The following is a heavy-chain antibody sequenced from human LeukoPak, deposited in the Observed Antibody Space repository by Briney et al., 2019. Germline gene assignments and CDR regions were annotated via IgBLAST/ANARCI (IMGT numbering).Heavy chain of an antibody. D-gene: IGHD6-19*01. J-gene: IGHJ4*02. V-gene: IGHV3-30*18. Sequence: GGSLRLSCAASGFSFTNAGMHWVRQAPGKGLEWVAVITYDGSEIHYGDSVRGRFTISRDISKNTLHLQMNSLRLEDTALYYCVKERSSGWYRVADYWGQGTLVTVSS. CDR2: ITYDGSEI. CDR3: VKERSSGWYRVADY. CDR1: GFSFTNAG.